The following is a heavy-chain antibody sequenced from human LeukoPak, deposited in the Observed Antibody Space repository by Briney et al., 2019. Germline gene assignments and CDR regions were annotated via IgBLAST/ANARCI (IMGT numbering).Heavy chain of an antibody. Sequence: ASVKASCKASGYTFTGYYMHWVRQAPGQGLEWMGWINPNSGGTNYAQKFQGRVTMTRDTSISTAYMELSRLRSDDTAVYYCARDYSYYDSSGYYYYGMDVWGQGTTVTVSS. V-gene: IGHV1-2*02. CDR3: ARDYSYYDSSGYYYYGMDV. CDR2: INPNSGGT. D-gene: IGHD3-22*01. J-gene: IGHJ6*02. CDR1: GYTFTGYY.